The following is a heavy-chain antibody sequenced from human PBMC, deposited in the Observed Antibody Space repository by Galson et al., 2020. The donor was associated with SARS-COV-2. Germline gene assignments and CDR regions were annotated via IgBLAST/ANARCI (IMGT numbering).Heavy chain of an antibody. CDR3: AGRRWGAPRHGLDV. Sequence: HGESLKISCKGSGYSFTTYWITWVRQMPGKGLECMGIIYPGDSDTRYSPSFHGQVTISADTSTAYLQWSSLNASATASSYCAGRRWGAPRHGLDVWGKVSTITVSS. J-gene: IGHJ6*04. CDR1: GYSFTTYW. CDR2: IYPGDSDT. V-gene: IGHV5-51*01. D-gene: IGHD1-26*01.